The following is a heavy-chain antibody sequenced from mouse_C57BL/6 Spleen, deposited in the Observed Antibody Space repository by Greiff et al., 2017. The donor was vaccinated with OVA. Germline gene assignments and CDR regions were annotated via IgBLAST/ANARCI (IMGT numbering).Heavy chain of an antibody. J-gene: IGHJ3*01. Sequence: EVKLMESGGGLVQPGGSLKLSCAASGFTFSDYYMYWVRQTPEKRLEWVAYISNGGGSTYYPDTVKGRFTISRDNAKNTLYLQMSRLKSEDTAMYYCARRLGAYWGQGTLVTVSA. D-gene: IGHD4-1*01. V-gene: IGHV5-12*01. CDR2: ISNGGGST. CDR1: GFTFSDYY. CDR3: ARRLGAY.